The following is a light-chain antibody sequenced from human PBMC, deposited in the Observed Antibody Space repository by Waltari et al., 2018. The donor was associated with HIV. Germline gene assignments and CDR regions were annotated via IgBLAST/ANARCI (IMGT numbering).Light chain of an antibody. CDR1: GANIGSHY. V-gene: IGLV1-51*01. CDR3: GTKDDNIILGL. CDR2: ANN. J-gene: IGLJ1*01. Sequence: QPVLTQPPSVSASPGQNVTVSCPGSGANIGSHYVSWYQQFPGKAPRLLFYANNRRASGTPGRFSASKSGPTATLDITGLQIGDEADYYCGTKDDNIILGLFGTGTWVTVL.